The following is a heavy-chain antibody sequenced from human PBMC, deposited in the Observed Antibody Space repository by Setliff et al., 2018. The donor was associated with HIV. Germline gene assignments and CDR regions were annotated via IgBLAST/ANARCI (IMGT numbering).Heavy chain of an antibody. CDR1: GFTFSSYA. CDR3: AKGLWLGPFDY. J-gene: IGHJ4*02. Sequence: GGSLRLSCAASGFTFSSYAMSWVRQAPGKGLEWVSVISGSGDSTDYADSVKGRFTVSRDDSKNTLFLQMNSLRAEDTAVYYCAKGLWLGPFDYWGQGTLVTVS. D-gene: IGHD5-18*01. CDR2: ISGSGDST. V-gene: IGHV3-23*01.